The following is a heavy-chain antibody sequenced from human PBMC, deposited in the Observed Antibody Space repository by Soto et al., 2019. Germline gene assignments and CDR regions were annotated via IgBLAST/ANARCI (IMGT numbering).Heavy chain of an antibody. CDR2: ITASADTT. V-gene: IGHV3-23*01. J-gene: IGHJ3*02. CDR3: AKVRPLRDCTSTSCLGAFDI. Sequence: EEQLLESGGGLVRPGGSLRLSCAASAFTFRSYAMSWVRQARGKGLEWVSAITASADTTYYADSVKGRFTISRDNSKNTLYLRMNSLRPEDTAVYYCAKVRPLRDCTSTSCLGAFDIWGQGTMVTVS. CDR1: AFTFRSYA. D-gene: IGHD2-2*01.